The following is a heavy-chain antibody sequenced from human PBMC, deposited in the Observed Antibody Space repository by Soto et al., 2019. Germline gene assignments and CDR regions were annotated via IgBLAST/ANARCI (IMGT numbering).Heavy chain of an antibody. CDR1: ELTVSNNY. V-gene: IGHV3-66*01. CDR3: VRDFVVGGPTINYYYGMDV. J-gene: IGHJ6*02. D-gene: IGHD1-26*01. CDR2: IYSAGNT. Sequence: GGSLRLSCAASELTVSNNYMSWVRQAPGKGLEWISIIYSAGNTYYADSMKGRFTISRDNSKNTLYLQMNSLGVEDTAVYYCVRDFVVGGPTINYYYGMDVWGQGTTVTVSS.